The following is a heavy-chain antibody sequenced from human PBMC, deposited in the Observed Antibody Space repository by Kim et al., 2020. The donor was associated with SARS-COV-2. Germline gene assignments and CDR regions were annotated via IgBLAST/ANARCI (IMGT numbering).Heavy chain of an antibody. CDR2: ISSSSSYI. J-gene: IGHJ4*02. CDR1: GFTFSSYS. V-gene: IGHV3-21*01. CDR3: ARDWPYDSSGPYFDY. Sequence: GGSLRLSCAASGFTFSSYSMNWVRQAPGKGLEWVSSISSSSSYIYYADSVKGRFTISRDNAKNSLYLQMNSLRAEDTAVYYCARDWPYDSSGPYFDYWGQGTLVTVSS. D-gene: IGHD3-22*01.